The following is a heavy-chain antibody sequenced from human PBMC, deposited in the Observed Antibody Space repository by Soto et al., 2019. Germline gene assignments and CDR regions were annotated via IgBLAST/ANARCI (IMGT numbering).Heavy chain of an antibody. CDR2: INAGNGNT. V-gene: IGHV1-3*01. D-gene: IGHD6-25*01. CDR1: GYTFTSYA. CDR3: ARAWRLGSAIDT. Sequence: ASVKVSCKASGYTFTSYAMHWVRQAPGQRLEWMGWINAGNGNTKYSQKFQGRVTITRDTSASTAYMELSSLRSEDTAVYYCARAWRLGSAIDTWGQGTLVNVSS. J-gene: IGHJ5*02.